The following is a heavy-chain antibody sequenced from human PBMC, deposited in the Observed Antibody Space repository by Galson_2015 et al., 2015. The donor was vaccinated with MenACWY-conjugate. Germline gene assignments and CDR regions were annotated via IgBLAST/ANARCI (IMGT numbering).Heavy chain of an antibody. D-gene: IGHD2-2*01. V-gene: IGHV1-2*06. Sequence: SVKVSCKASGSTFTGFYLHWVRQAPGQGLEWMGRLTPHSGGTDYAQKSQGRATMSRDMSINTAYMELNSLRFDDTAIYYCARGYAGGHMDVWGEGTTVTVSS. CDR1: GSTFTGFY. J-gene: IGHJ6*03. CDR3: ARGYAGGHMDV. CDR2: LTPHSGGT.